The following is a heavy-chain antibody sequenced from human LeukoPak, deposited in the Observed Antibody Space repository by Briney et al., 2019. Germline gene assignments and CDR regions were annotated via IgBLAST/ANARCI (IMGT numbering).Heavy chain of an antibody. J-gene: IGHJ4*02. CDR1: GPTFSGSA. Sequence: GGSLRPSCAASGPTFSGSARSWVRQAPGKGLGWVPLISGSSNSTYYADSVKGRFTISRDNSKNTLYLQMNSLRAEDTAVYYCAKVLVLVSANRYYFDYWGQGTLVTVSS. D-gene: IGHD2-15*01. CDR3: AKVLVLVSANRYYFDY. V-gene: IGHV3-23*01. CDR2: ISGSSNST.